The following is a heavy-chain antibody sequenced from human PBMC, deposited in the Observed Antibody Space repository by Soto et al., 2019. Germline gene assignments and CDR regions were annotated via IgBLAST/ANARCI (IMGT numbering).Heavy chain of an antibody. CDR1: GGTFGTLNSYT. CDR2: IIPIFGTS. V-gene: IGHV1-69*01. J-gene: IGHJ6*02. CDR3: ARRGCNGGWTNYDFYGMDV. Sequence: QVQLVQSGAEVKKPGSSVKVSCRSSGGTFGTLNSYTINWVRQAPGQGLEWMGDIIPIFGTSNYAQKFQGRVTITADESTSTVYMELNSLMSEDTAVYFCARRGCNGGWTNYDFYGMDVWGQGTTVTVSS. D-gene: IGHD6-19*01.